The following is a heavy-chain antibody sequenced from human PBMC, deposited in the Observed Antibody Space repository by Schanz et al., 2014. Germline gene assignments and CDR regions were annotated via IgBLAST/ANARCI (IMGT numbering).Heavy chain of an antibody. CDR2: INSVGSNT. Sequence: EVQLVQSGGGLVQPGGSLRLSCAASGFTFSSHCMHWVRQDPGKGLVWVARINSVGSNTDYADSVTGRFTISRDNAKNTLYLQMNTLRAEDTAVYYCARKMKLGVCGGKGHDSLDIWGQGTMVTGSA. CDR3: ARKMKLGVCGGKGHDSLDI. CDR1: GFTFSSHC. J-gene: IGHJ3*02. D-gene: IGHD2-15*01. V-gene: IGHV3-74*01.